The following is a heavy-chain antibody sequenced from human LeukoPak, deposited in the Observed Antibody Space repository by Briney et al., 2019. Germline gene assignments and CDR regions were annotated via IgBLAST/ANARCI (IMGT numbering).Heavy chain of an antibody. CDR1: GGSISSHY. Sequence: PSETLSLTCTVSGGSISSHYWSWIRQPPGKGLEWIGYIYYSGSTNYNPSLKSRVTISVDTSKNQFSLKLSSVTAADTAVYYCAYGMDVWGQGTTVTVSS. J-gene: IGHJ6*02. CDR2: IYYSGST. V-gene: IGHV4-59*11. CDR3: AYGMDV.